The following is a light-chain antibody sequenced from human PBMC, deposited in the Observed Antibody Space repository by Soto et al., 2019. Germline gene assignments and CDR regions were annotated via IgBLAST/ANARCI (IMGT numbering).Light chain of an antibody. V-gene: IGLV2-14*01. CDR3: SAYTSSITYVV. CDR1: SSDVGGYNY. CDR2: EVS. J-gene: IGLJ2*01. Sequence: QSALTQPASVSGSPGQSITISCTGSSSDVGGYNYVSWYQQHPDKAPKVIIYEVSNRPSGVSNRFSGSKSGNTASLTISGLQAEDESDYYGSAYTSSITYVVFGGGTKLTVL.